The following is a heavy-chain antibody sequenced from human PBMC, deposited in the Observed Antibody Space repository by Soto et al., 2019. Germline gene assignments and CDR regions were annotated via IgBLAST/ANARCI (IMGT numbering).Heavy chain of an antibody. CDR3: ARDRGYADAFDI. CDR2: IYYSGST. J-gene: IGHJ3*02. Sequence: SETLSLTCTVSGGSISSGGYYWSWIRQHPEKGLEWIGYIYYSGSTSYNPSLKSRVTISVDTSKNQFSLRLNSVTAADTAVYFCARDRGYADAFDIWGQGTMVTVS. V-gene: IGHV4-31*03. CDR1: GGSISSGGYY. D-gene: IGHD5-12*01.